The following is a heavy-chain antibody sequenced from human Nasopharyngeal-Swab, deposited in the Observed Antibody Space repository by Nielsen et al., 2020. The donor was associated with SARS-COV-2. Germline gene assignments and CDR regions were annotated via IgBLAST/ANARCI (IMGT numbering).Heavy chain of an antibody. J-gene: IGHJ4*02. CDR2: ISYDGSNE. CDR1: GFTFSYYA. CDR3: AKDSQMYFYDSRGYGPPDY. D-gene: IGHD3-22*01. Sequence: GESLKISCAASGFTFSYYAMHWVRQAPGKGLEWVALISYDGSNENYADSVKGRFTISRDNSKNTLYLQMNSLRADETAVYYCAKDSQMYFYDSRGYGPPDYWGQGTLVTVSS. V-gene: IGHV3-30*04.